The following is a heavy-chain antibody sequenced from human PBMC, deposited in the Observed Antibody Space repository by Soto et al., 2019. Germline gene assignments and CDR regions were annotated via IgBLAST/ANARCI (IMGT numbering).Heavy chain of an antibody. D-gene: IGHD1-7*01. V-gene: IGHV4-31*03. CDR1: GGSISSGGYY. CDR3: ARDQLELPTDRGGFDI. J-gene: IGHJ3*02. Sequence: QVQLQESGPGLVKPSQTLSLTCTVSGGSISSGGYYWSWIRQHPGKGLEWIGYIYYSGSTYYNPSLKSRVTISVDTSKNQFSLKLSSVTAADTAVYYCARDQLELPTDRGGFDIWGQGTMVTVSS. CDR2: IYYSGST.